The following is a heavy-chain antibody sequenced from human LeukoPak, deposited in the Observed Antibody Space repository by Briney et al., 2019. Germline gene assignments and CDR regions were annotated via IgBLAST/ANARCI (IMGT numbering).Heavy chain of an antibody. CDR1: GGTFSSYA. D-gene: IGHD3-10*01. J-gene: IGHJ5*02. CDR3: ARGGGSGSLFISWFDP. Sequence: ASVKVSCKASGGTFSSYAISWVRQAPGQGLEWMGGIIPIFGTANYAQKFQGRVTITADESTSTAYMELSSLRSEDTAVYYCARGGGSGSLFISWFDPWGQGTLVTVSS. CDR2: IIPIFGTA. V-gene: IGHV1-69*13.